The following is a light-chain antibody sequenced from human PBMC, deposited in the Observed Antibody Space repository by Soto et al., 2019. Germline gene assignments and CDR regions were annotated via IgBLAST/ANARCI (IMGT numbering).Light chain of an antibody. Sequence: EIVLTQSPGTLSLSPGERATLSCRASQSVSNSYLAWYQQKPGQAPRLFIYGASSRATGIPDRFSGSGSGTDFTLTISRLEPEDFALYYCQHYGSALYTFGQGTKLEIK. V-gene: IGKV3-20*01. CDR2: GAS. J-gene: IGKJ2*01. CDR3: QHYGSALYT. CDR1: QSVSNSY.